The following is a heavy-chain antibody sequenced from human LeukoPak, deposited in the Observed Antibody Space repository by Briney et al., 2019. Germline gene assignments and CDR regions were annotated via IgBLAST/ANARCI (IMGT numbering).Heavy chain of an antibody. J-gene: IGHJ3*02. V-gene: IGHV3-33*01. Sequence: RSLRLSCAASGFTFSSYGMHWVRQAPGKGLEWVAVIWYDGSNKYYADSVKGRFTISRDNSKNTLYLQMNSLRAEDTAVYYCATYDSSGYYYDTRDAFDIWGQGTMVTVSS. CDR1: GFTFSSYG. CDR3: ATYDSSGYYYDTRDAFDI. D-gene: IGHD3-22*01. CDR2: IWYDGSNK.